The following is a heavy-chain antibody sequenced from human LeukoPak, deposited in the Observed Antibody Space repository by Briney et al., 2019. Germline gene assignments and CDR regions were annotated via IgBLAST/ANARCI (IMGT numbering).Heavy chain of an antibody. V-gene: IGHV1-69*05. CDR3: ARVVYANYYCYYMDV. D-gene: IGHD2-8*01. CDR2: IIPIFGTA. CDR1: GGTFSSYA. J-gene: IGHJ6*03. Sequence: ASVKVSCKASGGTFSSYAISWVRQAPGQGLEWMGGIIPIFGTANYAQKFQGRVTITTDESTSTAYMELSSLRSEDTAVYYCARVVYANYYCYYMDVWGKGTTVTVSS.